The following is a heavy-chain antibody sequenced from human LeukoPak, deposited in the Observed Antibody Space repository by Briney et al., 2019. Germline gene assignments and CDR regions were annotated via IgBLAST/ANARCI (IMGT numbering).Heavy chain of an antibody. CDR2: ISGSGGST. J-gene: IGHJ4*02. V-gene: IGHV3-23*01. CDR3: AEVRSAGMIVGSFDY. CDR1: GFTFSSYG. D-gene: IGHD3-22*01. Sequence: PGGTLRLSCAASGFTFSSYGMSWVRQAPGKGLEWVSAISGSGGSTYHADSVKGRFTISRDNSKNTLYLQMNSLRAEDTAVYYCAEVRSAGMIVGSFDYWGQGTLVTVSS.